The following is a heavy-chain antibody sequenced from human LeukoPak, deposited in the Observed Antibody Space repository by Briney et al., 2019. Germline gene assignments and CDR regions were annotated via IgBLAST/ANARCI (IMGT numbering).Heavy chain of an antibody. CDR3: AKYMDY. Sequence: GGSLRLSCAASGFTFSSYSMSWVRQAPGKGLEWVSYISSSSSTIYYADSVKGRFTISRDNSKNTLYLQMNSLRAEDTAVYYCAKYMDYWGQGTLVTVSS. V-gene: IGHV3-48*01. J-gene: IGHJ4*02. CDR1: GFTFSSYS. D-gene: IGHD2/OR15-2a*01. CDR2: ISSSSSTI.